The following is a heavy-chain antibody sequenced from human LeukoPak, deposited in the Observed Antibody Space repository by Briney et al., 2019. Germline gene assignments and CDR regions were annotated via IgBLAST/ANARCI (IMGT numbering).Heavy chain of an antibody. CDR3: ARETGYGDAFDY. V-gene: IGHV3-48*01. D-gene: IGHD4-17*01. J-gene: IGHJ4*02. Sequence: PGGCLTLSCAASGFTFSSDSMNWVRQAAGKGLEWVSYISSSSSTIYYADSVKGRFTLSRDNAKNSLYLQMNSLRAEDTAVYYCARETGYGDAFDYWGQGTLVTVSS. CDR2: ISSSSSTI. CDR1: GFTFSSDS.